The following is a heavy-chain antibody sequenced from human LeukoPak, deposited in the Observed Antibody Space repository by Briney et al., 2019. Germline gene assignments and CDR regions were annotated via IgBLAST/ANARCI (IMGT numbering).Heavy chain of an antibody. Sequence: SETLSLTCTVSGGSISSYYWSWIRQPPGKGLEWIGYIYYSGSTNYNPSLKSRVTISVDTSKNQFSLKLSSVTAADTAVYYCARGNFFGAKVFDPWGQGTLVTVSS. V-gene: IGHV4-59*01. J-gene: IGHJ5*02. CDR1: GGSISSYY. D-gene: IGHD3-3*01. CDR3: ARGNFFGAKVFDP. CDR2: IYYSGST.